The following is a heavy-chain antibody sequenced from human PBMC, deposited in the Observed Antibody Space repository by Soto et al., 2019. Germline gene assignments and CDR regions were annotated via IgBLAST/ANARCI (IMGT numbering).Heavy chain of an antibody. CDR2: ISYRGTT. Sequence: SETLSLTCTVSGGSISSADYFWGWIRQPTGKGLEWIGYISYRGTTSYNPSLESRLRTSVDRSGNQFSLQLTSVTAADTAVYYCARGTSYCGRTSCYPFDYWGQGALVTVSS. J-gene: IGHJ4*02. CDR1: GGSISSADYF. CDR3: ARGTSYCGRTSCYPFDY. D-gene: IGHD2-2*01. V-gene: IGHV4-30-4*01.